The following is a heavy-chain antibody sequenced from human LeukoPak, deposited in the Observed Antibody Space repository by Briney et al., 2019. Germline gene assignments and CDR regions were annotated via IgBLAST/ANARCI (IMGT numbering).Heavy chain of an antibody. J-gene: IGHJ6*02. Sequence: PSETPSLTCTVSGGSISSGSYYWSWIRQPAGKGLEWIGRIYTSGSTNYNPSLKSRVTISVDTSKNQFSLKLSSVTAADTAVYYCARGGYYDSSGYYLSQYYYYGMDVWGQGTTVTVSS. CDR3: ARGGYYDSSGYYLSQYYYYGMDV. D-gene: IGHD3-22*01. CDR1: GGSISSGSYY. V-gene: IGHV4-61*02. CDR2: IYTSGST.